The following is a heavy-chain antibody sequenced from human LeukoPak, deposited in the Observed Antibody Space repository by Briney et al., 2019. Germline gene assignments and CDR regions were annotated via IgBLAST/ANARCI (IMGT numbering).Heavy chain of an antibody. D-gene: IGHD6-13*01. CDR2: VYSSGST. Sequence: SETLSLTCTVSGGSISTYYWTWIRQPPGKGLEWVGYVYSSGSTKYNPSLRSRVTISLDTSKNQFSLRLISVTAADTAVYYCARGYSSNWNWFDPWGQGTLVTVSS. CDR3: ARGYSSNWNWFDP. V-gene: IGHV4-59*01. CDR1: GGSISTYY. J-gene: IGHJ5*02.